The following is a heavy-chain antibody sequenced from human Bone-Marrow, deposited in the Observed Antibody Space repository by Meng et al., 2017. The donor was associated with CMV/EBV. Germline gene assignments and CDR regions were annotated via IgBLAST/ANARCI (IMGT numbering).Heavy chain of an antibody. Sequence: KVHGYTFTGYYMQWVRQAPGQGLEWMGWINPTSGGTNYAQKFQGRVTMTRDTSISTAYMELSRLRSDDTAVYYCARDDSSGYNWFDPWGQGTLVTVSS. CDR3: ARDDSSGYNWFDP. CDR2: INPTSGGT. CDR1: GYTFTGYY. D-gene: IGHD3-22*01. V-gene: IGHV1-2*02. J-gene: IGHJ5*02.